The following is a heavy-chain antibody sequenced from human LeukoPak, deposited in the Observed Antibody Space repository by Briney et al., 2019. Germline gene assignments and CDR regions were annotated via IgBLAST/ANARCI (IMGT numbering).Heavy chain of an antibody. CDR2: INHSGST. CDR3: AREGFIALRINWFDP. CDR1: GGSFSGYY. V-gene: IGHV4-34*01. J-gene: IGHJ5*02. D-gene: IGHD6-13*01. Sequence: SETLSLTCAVYGGSFSGYYWSWIRQPPGKGLEWIGEINHSGSTNYNPSLKSRVTISVDTSKNQFSLKLSSVTAADTAVYYCAREGFIALRINWFDPWGQGTPVTVSS.